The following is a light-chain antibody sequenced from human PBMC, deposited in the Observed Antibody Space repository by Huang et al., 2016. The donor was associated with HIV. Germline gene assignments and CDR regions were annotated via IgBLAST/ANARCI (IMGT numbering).Light chain of an antibody. Sequence: EVAMTQSPGTLSVSPGERATLSCKTSQSVKNTLVWYQQKPGQAPRLLIYSTSTRATGVTAIFSGSGSGTEFTLSISSLQSEDSGIYYCQHYNTWPPMYTFGQGTKLEI. CDR2: STS. J-gene: IGKJ2*01. CDR1: QSVKNT. CDR3: QHYNTWPPMYT. V-gene: IGKV3-15*01.